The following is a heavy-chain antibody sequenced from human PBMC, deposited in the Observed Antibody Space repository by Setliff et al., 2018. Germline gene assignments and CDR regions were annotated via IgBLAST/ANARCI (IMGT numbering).Heavy chain of an antibody. D-gene: IGHD3-10*01. J-gene: IGHJ4*02. Sequence: TLSLTCTVSGASTNGGDYYWSWIRQRPGKALEYIGYVDFSGKTDYNPSLKSRLTMSFDTSKNQFSLRLRSVSAADTAVYFCARRYFDSGSYFYFDYWGQGTLVTVSS. CDR1: GASTNGGDYY. V-gene: IGHV4-30-4*08. CDR3: ARRYFDSGSYFYFDY. CDR2: VDFSGKT.